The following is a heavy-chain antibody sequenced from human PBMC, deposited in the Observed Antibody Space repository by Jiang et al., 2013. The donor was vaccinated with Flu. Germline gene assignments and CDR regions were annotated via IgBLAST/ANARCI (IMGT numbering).Heavy chain of an antibody. V-gene: IGHV2-5*02. CDR2: IYWDDDK. D-gene: IGHD3-22*01. Sequence: KPTQTLTLTCTFSGFSLSTSGVGVGWIRQPPGKALEWLALIYWDDDKRYSPSLKSRLTITKDTSKNQVVLTMTNMDPVDTATYYCAHKGPDYYDSSGYHTRYYFDYWGQGTLVTV. CDR3: AHKGPDYYDSSGYHTRYYFDY. CDR1: GFSLSTSGVG. J-gene: IGHJ4*02.